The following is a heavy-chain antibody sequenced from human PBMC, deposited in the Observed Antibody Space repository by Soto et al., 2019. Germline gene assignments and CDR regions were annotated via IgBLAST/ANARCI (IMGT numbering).Heavy chain of an antibody. V-gene: IGHV1-46*01. CDR3: ARPNIAVAGTGKYYYYGMDV. CDR2: INPSGGST. J-gene: IGHJ6*02. Sequence: ASVKVSCKASGYTFTSYYMHWVRQAPGQGLEWMGIINPSGGSTNYAQKFQGRVTMTRDTSTSTVYMELSSLRSEDTAVYYCARPNIAVAGTGKYYYYGMDVWGQGTTVTVSS. CDR1: GYTFTSYY. D-gene: IGHD6-19*01.